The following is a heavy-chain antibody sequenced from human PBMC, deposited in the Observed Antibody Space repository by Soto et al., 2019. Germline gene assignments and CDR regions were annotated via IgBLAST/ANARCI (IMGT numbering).Heavy chain of an antibody. CDR1: GFTFSSYS. CDR3: ARGAFYYDGSAYYSN. V-gene: IGHV3-21*01. CDR2: ISSSSSYI. D-gene: IGHD3-22*01. Sequence: EVQLVESGGGLVKPGGSLRLSCAASGFTFSSYSMNWVRQAPGKGLEWVSSISSSSSYIYYADSVKGRFTISRDNAKNSLYLQMNSLSAEDTAVYYCARGAFYYDGSAYYSNWGPGPLVTVSS. J-gene: IGHJ4*02.